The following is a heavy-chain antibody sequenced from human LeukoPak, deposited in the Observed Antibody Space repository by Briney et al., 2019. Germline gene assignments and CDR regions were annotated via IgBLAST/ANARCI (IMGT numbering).Heavy chain of an antibody. J-gene: IGHJ4*02. CDR2: TYYRSKWYN. CDR1: GDSVSSNSAA. Sequence: SQTLSLTCAISGDSVSSNSAAWDWIRQSPSRGLEWLGRTYYRSKWYNDCAVSVKSRITISPETSKNQFSLQLNSVTPEDTAVYYCARELEMATIYSYLDYWGQGTLVTVSS. CDR3: ARELEMATIYSYLDY. V-gene: IGHV6-1*01. D-gene: IGHD5-24*01.